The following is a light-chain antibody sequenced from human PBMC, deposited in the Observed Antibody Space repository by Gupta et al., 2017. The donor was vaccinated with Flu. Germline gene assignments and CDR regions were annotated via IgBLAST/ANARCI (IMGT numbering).Light chain of an antibody. Sequence: SYELTQPPSVSVSPGQTAGITCSEDTVGDKYVCWYQQKSGQSPVLVIYQDNKRPSGIPERFSGSNSGNTATLTISGTQDVDEADYYCQAWDSTTAVFVGGTKLTVL. V-gene: IGLV3-1*01. CDR1: TVGDKY. CDR2: QDN. J-gene: IGLJ3*02. CDR3: QAWDSTTAV.